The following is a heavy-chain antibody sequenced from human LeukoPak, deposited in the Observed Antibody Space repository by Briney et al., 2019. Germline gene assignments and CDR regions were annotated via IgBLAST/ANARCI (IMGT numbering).Heavy chain of an antibody. D-gene: IGHD1-7*01. CDR1: GYTFTRYD. CDR3: AKALGKLRRVDLPKLDY. J-gene: IGHJ4*02. V-gene: IGHV1-8*01. Sequence: ASVKVSCKASGYTFTRYDINWVREATGQGLEWIGWMNPYSVNTGYARKFQGRVTMTRDNSINTAFLELRRLTYEDTAVYYCAKALGKLRRVDLPKLDYWGQGTLVTVSS. CDR2: MNPYSVNT.